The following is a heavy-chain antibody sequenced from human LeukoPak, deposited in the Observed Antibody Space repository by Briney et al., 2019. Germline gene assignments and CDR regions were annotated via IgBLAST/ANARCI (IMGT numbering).Heavy chain of an antibody. CDR1: GGTFSSYA. J-gene: IGHJ4*02. V-gene: IGHV1-69*04. D-gene: IGHD3-10*01. Sequence: ASVKVSCKASGGTFSSYAISWVRQAPGQGLEWMGRIIPILGIANYAQKFQGRVTITADKSTSTAYMEPSSLRSEDTAVYYCARVSNMVRAPLYFDYWGQGTLVTVSS. CDR3: ARVSNMVRAPLYFDY. CDR2: IIPILGIA.